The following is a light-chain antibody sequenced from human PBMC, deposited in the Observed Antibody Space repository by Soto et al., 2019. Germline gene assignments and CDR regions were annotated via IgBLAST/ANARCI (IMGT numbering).Light chain of an antibody. CDR1: NSNIGAGYD. CDR2: NNS. CDR3: QSFDSSSVV. Sequence: QSVLTQPPSVSGAPGQRVTISCTGSNSNIGAGYDVHWYQQLPGTAPKLLISNNSNRPSGVPDRFSGSKSGTSASLAITGLQAEDEADYYCQSFDSSSVVFGGGTKLTV. J-gene: IGLJ2*01. V-gene: IGLV1-40*01.